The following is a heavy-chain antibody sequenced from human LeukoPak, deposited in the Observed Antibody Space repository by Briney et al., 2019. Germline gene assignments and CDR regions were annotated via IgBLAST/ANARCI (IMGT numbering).Heavy chain of an antibody. Sequence: QPGGSLRLSCAASGFSFSTYNMNWVRQAPGKGLEWVSYISTTGSSIYYADSVKGRFTISRDDVKNLLYLQMNSLRAEDTAVYYCARVQRGIAVALDYWGQGTLATVSS. CDR2: ISTTGSSI. J-gene: IGHJ4*02. D-gene: IGHD6-19*01. V-gene: IGHV3-48*03. CDR1: GFSFSTYN. CDR3: ARVQRGIAVALDY.